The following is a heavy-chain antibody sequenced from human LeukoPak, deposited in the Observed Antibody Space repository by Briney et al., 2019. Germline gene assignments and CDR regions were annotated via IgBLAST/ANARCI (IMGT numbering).Heavy chain of an antibody. V-gene: IGHV4-59*01. CDR2: ISSSGNT. CDR1: GASISGYF. Sequence: SETLSLTCTVSGASISGYFWSWVRQPPGKGLEWIGYISSSGNTNYNPSLKSRVTISVDTSRNRFSLKLSSVTAADTAVFYCARDGYLGSSVLDYWGQGTLVTVSS. D-gene: IGHD3-16*01. J-gene: IGHJ4*02. CDR3: ARDGYLGSSVLDY.